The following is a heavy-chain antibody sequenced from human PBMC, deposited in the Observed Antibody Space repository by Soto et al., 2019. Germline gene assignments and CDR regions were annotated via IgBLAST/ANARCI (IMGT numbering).Heavy chain of an antibody. CDR2: ISGSGGTT. V-gene: IGHV3-23*01. D-gene: IGHD3-22*01. CDR1: GFTFSRYA. J-gene: IGHJ5*02. Sequence: GGSLRLSCVASGFTFSRYAMSWVRQAPGKGLEWVSAISGSGGTTFYADSVKGRFTISRDNSKNTLYLQMNSLRAEDTAVYYCAKMYDYDSSANNWFDPWGQGTLVTVSS. CDR3: AKMYDYDSSANNWFDP.